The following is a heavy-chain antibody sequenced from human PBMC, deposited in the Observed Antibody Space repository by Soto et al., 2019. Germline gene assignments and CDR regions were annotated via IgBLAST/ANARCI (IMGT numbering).Heavy chain of an antibody. J-gene: IGHJ5*02. CDR3: ARDQELYYYGPGDP. CDR2: IIPILGIA. CDR1: GGTFSSYT. V-gene: IGHV1-69*04. Sequence: GASVKVSCKASGGTFSSYTISWVRQAPGQGLEWMGRIIPILGIANYAQKFQGRVTITADKSTSTAYMELSSLRSEDTAVYYCARDQELYYYGPGDPWGQGTLVTVSS. D-gene: IGHD3-10*01.